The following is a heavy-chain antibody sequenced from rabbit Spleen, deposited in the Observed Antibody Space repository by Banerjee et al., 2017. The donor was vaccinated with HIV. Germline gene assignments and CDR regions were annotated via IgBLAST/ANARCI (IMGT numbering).Heavy chain of an antibody. CDR1: GFSFSSNW. D-gene: IGHD8-1*01. J-gene: IGHJ4*01. Sequence: LEESGGGLVKPGGTLTLTCTVSGFSFSSNWICWVRQAPGKGLEWIACIDTNDGDTDYANWPKGRFTISKTSSTTVTLQMTSLTAADTATYFCARDDVGDSDYISYFSLWGQGTLVTVS. V-gene: IGHV1S45*01. CDR3: ARDDVGDSDYISYFSL. CDR2: IDTNDGDT.